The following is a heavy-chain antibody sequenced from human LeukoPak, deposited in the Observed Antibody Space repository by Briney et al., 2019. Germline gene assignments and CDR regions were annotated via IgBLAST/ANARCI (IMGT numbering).Heavy chain of an antibody. CDR3: ARDSPEQGLVVDAFDI. Sequence: GGSLRLSCAASGFTFSSYAMNWVRQAPGKGLEWVSYISSSSSTIYYADSVKGRFTISRDNAKNSLYLQMNSLRAEDTAVYYCARDSPEQGLVVDAFDIWGQGTMVTVSS. D-gene: IGHD6-19*01. V-gene: IGHV3-48*01. CDR1: GFTFSSYA. J-gene: IGHJ3*02. CDR2: ISSSSSTI.